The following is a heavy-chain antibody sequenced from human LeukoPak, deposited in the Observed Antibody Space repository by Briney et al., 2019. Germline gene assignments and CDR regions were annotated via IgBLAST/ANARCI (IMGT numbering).Heavy chain of an antibody. Sequence: GGSLRLSCAASGFTFSSYSMIWVRQAPGKGLEWVSYISSSSSYIYYADSVKGRFTISRDNAKNSLYLQMNSLRAEDTAVYYCARVDSSGWSDFDYWGQGTLVTVSS. D-gene: IGHD6-19*01. CDR1: GFTFSSYS. CDR2: ISSSSSYI. V-gene: IGHV3-21*01. CDR3: ARVDSSGWSDFDY. J-gene: IGHJ4*02.